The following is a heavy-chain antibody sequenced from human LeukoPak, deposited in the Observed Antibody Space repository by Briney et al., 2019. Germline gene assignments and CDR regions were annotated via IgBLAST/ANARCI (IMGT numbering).Heavy chain of an antibody. V-gene: IGHV4-34*01. D-gene: IGHD3-22*01. CDR1: GGSFSGYY. CDR3: ARGPTRRITMISFYMDV. J-gene: IGHJ6*03. Sequence: SETLSLTCAVYGGSFSGYYWSWIRQPPGKGLEWIGEINHSGSTNYNPSLKSRVTISVDTFKNQFSLKLSSVTAADTAVYYCARGPTRRITMISFYMDVWGKGTTVTVSS. CDR2: INHSGST.